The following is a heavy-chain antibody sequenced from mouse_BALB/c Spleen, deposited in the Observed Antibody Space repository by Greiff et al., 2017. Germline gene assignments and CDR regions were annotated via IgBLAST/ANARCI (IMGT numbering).Heavy chain of an antibody. D-gene: IGHD1-1*01. CDR1: GYTFTSYW. CDR3: ARNDYSSRTYAMDY. CDR2: INPSSGYT. Sequence: QVQLQQPGAELVKPGASVTLSCKASGYTFTSYWMHWVTLGPGQGFEWIGYINPSSGYTEYNQKFTGKTTSTADKSSSTGYMQLSRLTSEDSAVYDCARNDYSSRTYAMDYWGQGTSVTVNS. J-gene: IGHJ4*01. V-gene: IGHV1S81*02.